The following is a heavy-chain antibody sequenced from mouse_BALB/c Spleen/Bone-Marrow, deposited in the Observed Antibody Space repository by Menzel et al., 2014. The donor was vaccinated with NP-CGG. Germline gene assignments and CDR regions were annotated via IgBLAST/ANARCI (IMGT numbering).Heavy chain of an antibody. V-gene: IGHV7-3*02. CDR2: IRNKAYGYTT. CDR3: ARFPMDY. CDR1: GFTFTDYY. J-gene: IGHJ4*01. Sequence: EVQGVESGGGLVQPGGSLRLSCTTSGFTFTDYYMSWVRQPPGKALEWLAFIRNKAYGYTTEYSASVRGRFTISRDNSQSILYLQMNTLRAEDSATYYCARFPMDYWGQGTSVNVSS.